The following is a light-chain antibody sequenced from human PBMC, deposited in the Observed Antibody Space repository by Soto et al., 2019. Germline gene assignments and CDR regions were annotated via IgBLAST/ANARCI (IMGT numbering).Light chain of an antibody. J-gene: IGKJ1*01. CDR3: QQRNNWPWT. CDR1: QSVGTY. CDR2: DSS. V-gene: IGKV3-11*01. Sequence: ENVLTQSPATLSLSPGERAALSCRANQSVGTYLAWFHQKPGQAPRLLIYDSSDRATGVPARFSGSGSGTDFTLVISSLEPDDFAVYYCQQRNNWPWTFGQGTKVEIK.